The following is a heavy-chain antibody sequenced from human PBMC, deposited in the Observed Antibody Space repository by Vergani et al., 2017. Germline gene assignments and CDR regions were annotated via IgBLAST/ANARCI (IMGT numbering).Heavy chain of an antibody. CDR1: GFTFSSYA. CDR2: ISYDGSNK. V-gene: IGHV3-30-3*01. D-gene: IGHD3-9*01. J-gene: IGHJ6*02. Sequence: QVQLVESGGGVVQPGRSLRLSCAASGFTFSSYAMPWVRQAPGKGLEWVAVISYDGSNKYYADSVKGRFTISRDNSKNTLYLKMNSLRAEDTAVYYCARDLLLIGLSGKPRVLDPYYGMDVWGQGTTVTVSS. CDR3: ARDLLLIGLSGKPRVLDPYYGMDV.